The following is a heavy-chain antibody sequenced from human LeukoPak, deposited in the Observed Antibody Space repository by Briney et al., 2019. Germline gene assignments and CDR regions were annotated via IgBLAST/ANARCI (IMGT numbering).Heavy chain of an antibody. V-gene: IGHV3-33*06. D-gene: IGHD3-22*01. CDR3: AKDLSPYYYDSSGYYIPHDAFDI. CDR2: IWYDGINK. Sequence: GSSLRLSCAASGFTFSSYGMHWVRQAPGKGLEGVAVIWYDGINKYYTDSVKGRFTISRDNSKNTLYLQMNSWRAEDTAVYYCAKDLSPYYYDSSGYYIPHDAFDIWGRGTMVTVSS. J-gene: IGHJ3*02. CDR1: GFTFSSYG.